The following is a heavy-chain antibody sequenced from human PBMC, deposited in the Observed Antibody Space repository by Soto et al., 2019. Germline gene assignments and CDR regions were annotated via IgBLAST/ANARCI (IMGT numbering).Heavy chain of an antibody. Sequence: QPGGSLRLSCAASGFTFSSFGMSWVRQAPGKGLEWVSSISGSGDSRYNSDSAKGRFTISRDNSKNTLSLQMNSLRAEDTAVYYCAKDLEGPSDFWSGYYLDIWGQGTVVTVSS. J-gene: IGHJ4*02. V-gene: IGHV3-23*01. CDR3: AKDLEGPSDFWSGYYLDI. CDR1: GFTFSSFG. D-gene: IGHD3-3*01. CDR2: ISGSGDSR.